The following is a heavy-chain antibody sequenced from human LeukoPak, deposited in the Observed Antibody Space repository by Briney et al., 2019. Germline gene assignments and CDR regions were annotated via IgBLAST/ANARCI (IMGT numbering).Heavy chain of an antibody. J-gene: IGHJ1*01. CDR2: ISGSGGST. Sequence: GGSLRLSCAASGFTFSSYAMSWLRQAPGKGLEWVSAISGSGGSTYYADSVKGRFTISRDNSKNTLYLQMNSLRADDTAVYYCAKDPAPAGTEGGGGYFQHWGQGTLVTVSS. CDR3: AKDPAPAGTEGGGGYFQH. D-gene: IGHD1-1*01. CDR1: GFTFSSYA. V-gene: IGHV3-23*01.